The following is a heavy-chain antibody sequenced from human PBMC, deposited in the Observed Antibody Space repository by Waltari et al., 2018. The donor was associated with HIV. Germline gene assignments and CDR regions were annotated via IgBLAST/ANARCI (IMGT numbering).Heavy chain of an antibody. CDR3: AKDLGGLTGPTVDFDY. J-gene: IGHJ4*02. CDR2: IRWNSGSR. D-gene: IGHD7-27*01. Sequence: EVQLVESGGGLVQPGRSLRLSCAASGFTFDDYAMHWVRQAPGKGVEWVSGIRWNSGSRGYADSVNGRFTISRDNGKNSLYLEMDSLRAEETALYYCAKDLGGLTGPTVDFDYWGQGTLVTVSS. V-gene: IGHV3-9*01. CDR1: GFTFDDYA.